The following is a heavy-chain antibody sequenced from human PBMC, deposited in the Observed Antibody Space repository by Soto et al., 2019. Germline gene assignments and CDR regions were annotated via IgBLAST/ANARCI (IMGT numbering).Heavy chain of an antibody. Sequence: KSGGSLRLSCAASGFTFSSYSMNWVRQAPGKGLEWVSSISSSSSYVYYADSVKGRFTISRDNAKNSLYLQMNSLRAEDTAVYYCARSHASGSSGYFYSFSYYGMDVWGQGTTVTVSS. CDR2: ISSSSSYV. CDR1: GFTFSSYS. V-gene: IGHV3-21*01. D-gene: IGHD3-22*01. CDR3: ARSHASGSSGYFYSFSYYGMDV. J-gene: IGHJ6*02.